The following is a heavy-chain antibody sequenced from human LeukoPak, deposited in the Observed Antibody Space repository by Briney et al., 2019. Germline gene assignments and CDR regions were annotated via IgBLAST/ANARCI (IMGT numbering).Heavy chain of an antibody. CDR2: IIPIFGTA. Sequence: GASVKVSCKASGGTFSSYAISWVRQAPGQGLEWMGGIIPIFGTANYAQKFQGRVTITADESTSTAYMELSSLRSEDTAVYYCARDREGYNYLSWLPNNWFDPWGQGTLVTVSS. J-gene: IGHJ5*02. CDR1: GGTFSSYA. CDR3: ARDREGYNYLSWLPNNWFDP. D-gene: IGHD5-24*01. V-gene: IGHV1-69*13.